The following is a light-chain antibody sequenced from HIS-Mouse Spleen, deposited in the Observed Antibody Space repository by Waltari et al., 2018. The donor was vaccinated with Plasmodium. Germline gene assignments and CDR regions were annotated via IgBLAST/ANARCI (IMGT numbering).Light chain of an antibody. Sequence: ERVTTQSPPTLSVSPRDRATLSCRASQRVSSNVAWYQQKPGQAPRLLIYGTSTRATGIPARFSGSGSGTEFTLTISSMQSEDFAVYCCQQYNNWPTFGQGTRLEIK. V-gene: IGKV3-15*01. CDR3: QQYNNWPT. CDR1: QRVSSN. J-gene: IGKJ5*01. CDR2: GTS.